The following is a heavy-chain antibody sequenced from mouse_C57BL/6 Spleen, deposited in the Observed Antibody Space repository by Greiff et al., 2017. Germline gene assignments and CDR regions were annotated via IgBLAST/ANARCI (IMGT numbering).Heavy chain of an antibody. CDR3: TSERTGPYFDY. CDR2: IDPETGGT. V-gene: IGHV1-15*01. D-gene: IGHD4-1*01. J-gene: IGHJ2*01. CDR1: GYTFTDYE. Sequence: QVHVKPSGAELVRPGASVTLSCKASGYTFTDYEMHWVKQTPVHGLEWIGAIDPETGGTAYNQKFKGKAILTADKSSSTAYMELRSLTSEDSAGYYSTSERTGPYFDYWGQGTTLTVSS.